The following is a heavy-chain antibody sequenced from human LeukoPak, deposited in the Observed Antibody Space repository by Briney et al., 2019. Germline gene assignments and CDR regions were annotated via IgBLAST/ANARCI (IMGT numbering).Heavy chain of an antibody. CDR3: ARSVPDYTRFDY. D-gene: IGHD4-11*01. CDR1: GFTVRSSY. Sequence: GGSLRLSCAVSGFTVRSSYMSWVRQAPGKGLEWVSTFKTNSGQVYYAESVRGRFTISRDNSKNTVYLQMSSLRAEDTALYYCARSVPDYTRFDYWGQGALVTVSS. V-gene: IGHV3-53*01. CDR2: FKTNSGQV. J-gene: IGHJ4*02.